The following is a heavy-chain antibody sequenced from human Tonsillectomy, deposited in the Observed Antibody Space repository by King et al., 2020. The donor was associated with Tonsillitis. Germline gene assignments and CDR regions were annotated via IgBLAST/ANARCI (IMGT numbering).Heavy chain of an antibody. J-gene: IGHJ4*02. Sequence: QLVQSGAEVKKPGASVKVSCKASGYTFTSYYMHWVRQAPGQGLEWMGIINPSGGSTSYAQKFQGRVTMTRDTSTCTVYMELSSLRSEDTAVYYCAREGYDFWSGYWVFDYWGQGTLVTVSS. D-gene: IGHD3-3*01. V-gene: IGHV1-46*03. CDR3: AREGYDFWSGYWVFDY. CDR1: GYTFTSYY. CDR2: INPSGGST.